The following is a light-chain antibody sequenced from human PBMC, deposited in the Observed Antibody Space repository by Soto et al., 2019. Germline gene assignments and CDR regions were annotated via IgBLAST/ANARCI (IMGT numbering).Light chain of an antibody. CDR2: DDN. J-gene: IGLJ1*01. CDR3: GTWDSSLSAYV. V-gene: IGLV1-51*01. Sequence: QSVLTQPPSVSAAPGQTVTISCSGSSCNVGNNYVSWYQQLPGTAPKLLIYDDNKRPSEIPARFSGSKTGTSATLGITALQTGDEADYYCGTWDSSLSAYVFGTGTKVTVL. CDR1: SCNVGNNY.